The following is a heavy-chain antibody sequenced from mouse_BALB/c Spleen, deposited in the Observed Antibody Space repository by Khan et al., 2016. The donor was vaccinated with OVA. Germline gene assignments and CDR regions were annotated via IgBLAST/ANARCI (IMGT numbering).Heavy chain of an antibody. D-gene: IGHD1-1*01. V-gene: IGHV3-2*02. CDR3: ARGNYYGYYVDY. Sequence: EVQLQVPGPRLVQSSQSLSLTCTVTGYSFTTGYAWNWLPHFPGNKLEWMGYISYSGVISSPPSLTSRISITRNTSKNQFLLQLKSLTNEDTATYYCARGNYYGYYVDYWGQGTTLTVSS. CDR1: GYSFTTGYA. J-gene: IGHJ2*01. CDR2: ISYSGVI.